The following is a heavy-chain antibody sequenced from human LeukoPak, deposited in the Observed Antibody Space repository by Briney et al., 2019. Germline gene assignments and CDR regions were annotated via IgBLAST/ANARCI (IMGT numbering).Heavy chain of an antibody. V-gene: IGHV3-64*01. D-gene: IGHD3-9*01. CDR1: GFTFSSYA. CDR2: ISSNGGST. J-gene: IGHJ4*02. Sequence: GGSLRLSCAASGFTFSSYAMHWVRQAPGKGLEYVSAISSNGGSTYYANSVKGRFTISRDNSKNTPYLQMGSLRAEDMAVYYCARARGFDILTGCDYWGQGTLVTVSS. CDR3: ARARGFDILTGCDY.